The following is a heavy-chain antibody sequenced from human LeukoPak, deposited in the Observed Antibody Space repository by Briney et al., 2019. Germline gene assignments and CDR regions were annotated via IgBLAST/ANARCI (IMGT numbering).Heavy chain of an antibody. CDR3: ARDRDIVLMVYALDY. D-gene: IGHD2-8*01. Sequence: GGSLRLSCAASGFTFSSYSMNWVRQAPGKGLEWVSSISSSSSYIYYADSVKGRFTISRDNAKNSLYLQMNSLRAEDTAVYYCARDRDIVLMVYALDYWGQGTLVTVSS. J-gene: IGHJ4*02. CDR2: ISSSSSYI. CDR1: GFTFSSYS. V-gene: IGHV3-21*01.